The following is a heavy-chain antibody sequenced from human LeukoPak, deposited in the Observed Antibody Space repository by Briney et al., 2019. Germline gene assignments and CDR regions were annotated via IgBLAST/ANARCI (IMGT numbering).Heavy chain of an antibody. J-gene: IGHJ5*02. CDR1: GDSISRYY. Sequence: SETLSLTCTVSGDSISRYYWSWIRQPAGKGLEWIGRIYNGGIITYNPSLKSRVTMSIDTSNNQFSLRLRFVTAADTAVYYCARDSGTTGEIKFDPWGQGTLVTVSS. CDR2: IYNGGII. CDR3: ARDSGTTGEIKFDP. D-gene: IGHD3-10*01. V-gene: IGHV4-4*07.